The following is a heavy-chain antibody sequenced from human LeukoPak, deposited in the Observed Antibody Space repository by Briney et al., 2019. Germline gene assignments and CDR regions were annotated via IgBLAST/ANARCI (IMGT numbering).Heavy chain of an antibody. CDR2: ISYDGSNK. D-gene: IGHD1-7*01. J-gene: IGHJ4*02. CDR1: GFTFSSYA. V-gene: IGHV3-30-3*01. CDR3: ARVSGWNFNSPLGY. Sequence: GGSLRLSCAASGFTFSSYAMHWVRQAPGKGLEWVAVISYDGSNKYYADSVKGRFTISRDNSKNTLYLQMNSLRAEDTAVYYCARVSGWNFNSPLGYWGQGTLVTVSS.